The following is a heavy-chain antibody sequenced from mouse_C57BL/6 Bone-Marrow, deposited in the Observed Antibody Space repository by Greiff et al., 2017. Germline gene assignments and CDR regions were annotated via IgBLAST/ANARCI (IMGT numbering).Heavy chain of an antibody. J-gene: IGHJ1*03. V-gene: IGHV5-4*01. D-gene: IGHD4-1*02. CDR3: ARERNWDEWYFDV. CDR1: GFTFSSYA. Sequence: EVKLMESGGGLVKPGGSLKLSCAASGFTFSSYAMSWVRQTPEKRLEWVATISDGGSYTYYPDNVKGRFTISRDNAKNNLYLQMSHLKSEDTAMYYGARERNWDEWYFDVWGTGTTVTVSS. CDR2: ISDGGSYT.